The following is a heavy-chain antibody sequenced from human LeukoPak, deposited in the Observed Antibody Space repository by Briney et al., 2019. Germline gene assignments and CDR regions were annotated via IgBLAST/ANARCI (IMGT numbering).Heavy chain of an antibody. D-gene: IGHD5-12*01. CDR3: ARGRGYSGYDSDY. CDR2: IYPGGSET. V-gene: IGHV5-51*01. CDR1: GYSFISYW. J-gene: IGHJ4*02. Sequence: GESLKISCKGSGYSFISYWIGWVRQMPGKGLERTGIIYPGGSETRYSPSFQGQVAIAADKSISTAYLQWSSLKASDTAMYYCARGRGYSGYDSDYWGQGTLVTVSS.